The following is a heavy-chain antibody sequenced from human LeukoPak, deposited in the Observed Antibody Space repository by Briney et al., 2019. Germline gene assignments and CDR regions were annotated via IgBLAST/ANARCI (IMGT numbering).Heavy chain of an antibody. J-gene: IGHJ4*02. Sequence: GGSLRLSCAASGFTFSSYEMNWVRQAPGKGLEWVSYISSSGSTIYYADSVKGRFTISRDNAKNSLYLQMISLRAEDTAVYYCARDSPGSGWYEFDYWGQGTLVTVSS. D-gene: IGHD6-19*01. V-gene: IGHV3-48*03. CDR1: GFTFSSYE. CDR2: ISSSGSTI. CDR3: ARDSPGSGWYEFDY.